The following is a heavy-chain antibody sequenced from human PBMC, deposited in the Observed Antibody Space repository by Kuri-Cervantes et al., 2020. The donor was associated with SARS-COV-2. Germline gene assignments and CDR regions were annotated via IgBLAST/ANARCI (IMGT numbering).Heavy chain of an antibody. CDR1: GFTFSSYE. D-gene: IGHD2-2*01. J-gene: IGHJ4*02. V-gene: IGHV3-48*03. Sequence: GESLRLSCAASGFTFSSYEMNWVRQAPGKGLEWVSYISSSGSTIYYADSVKGRFTISRDNAKNSLYLQMNSLRAEDTAVYYCARVVIPAALDYWGQGTLVTVSS. CDR3: ARVVIPAALDY. CDR2: ISSSGSTI.